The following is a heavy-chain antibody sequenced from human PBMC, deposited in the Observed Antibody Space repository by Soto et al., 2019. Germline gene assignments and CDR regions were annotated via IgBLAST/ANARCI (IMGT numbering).Heavy chain of an antibody. CDR2: IYYSGST. CDR1: GGSISSGDYY. J-gene: IGHJ4*02. Sequence: SETLSLTCTVSGGSISSGDYYWSWIRQPPGKGLEWIGYIYYSGSTYYNPSLKSRVTISVDTSKNQFSLKLSSVTAADTAVYYCARVYDSSGYYSAYWGQGTLVTVSS. D-gene: IGHD3-22*01. V-gene: IGHV4-30-4*01. CDR3: ARVYDSSGYYSAY.